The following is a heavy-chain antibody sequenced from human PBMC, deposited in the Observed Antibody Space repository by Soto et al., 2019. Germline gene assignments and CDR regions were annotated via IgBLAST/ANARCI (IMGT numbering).Heavy chain of an antibody. Sequence: GGSLRLSCAASGFIFSSDWMHWVRQAPGKGLEWVANINKDGSEKNYVDSVKGRFTISRDNAKNSLYLQMNSLRAEDTAVYYCARVSGSYPSHAFDIWGQGTMVT. CDR3: ARVSGSYPSHAFDI. CDR1: GFIFSSDW. V-gene: IGHV3-7*01. D-gene: IGHD1-26*01. J-gene: IGHJ3*02. CDR2: INKDGSEK.